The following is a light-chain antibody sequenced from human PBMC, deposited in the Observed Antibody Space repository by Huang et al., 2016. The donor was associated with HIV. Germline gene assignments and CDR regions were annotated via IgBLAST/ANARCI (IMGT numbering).Light chain of an antibody. CDR3: QQSYSTLGIT. V-gene: IGKV1-39*01. CDR1: QSISRY. Sequence: DIQMTQSPSSLSASVGDRVTITCRASQSISRYLKWYQQKPGKAPKLLIYAASSLQSGVPSRFSGSGSGTDFTLTISSLQPEDFATYYCQQSYSTLGITFGQGTRLEIK. CDR2: AAS. J-gene: IGKJ5*01.